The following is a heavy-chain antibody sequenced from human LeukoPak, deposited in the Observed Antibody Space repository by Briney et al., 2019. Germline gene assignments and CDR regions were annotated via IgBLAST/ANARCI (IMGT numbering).Heavy chain of an antibody. J-gene: IGHJ4*02. D-gene: IGHD3-10*01. V-gene: IGHV3-11*01. CDR3: ARDAGSRLDNITMVRGVIYY. Sequence: PGGSLRLSCAASGFTFSDYYMSWIRQAPGKGLEWVSYISSSGSTIYYADSVKGRFTISRDNAKNSLYLQMNSLRAEDTAVYYCARDAGSRLDNITMVRGVIYYWGQGTLVTVSS. CDR2: ISSSGSTI. CDR1: GFTFSDYY.